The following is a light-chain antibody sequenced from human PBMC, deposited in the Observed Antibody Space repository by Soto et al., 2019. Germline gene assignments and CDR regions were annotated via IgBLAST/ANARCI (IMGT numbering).Light chain of an antibody. V-gene: IGKV1-39*01. CDR2: AAS. CDR3: QQSYSRPRT. CDR1: QRISSY. Sequence: DFRMSQSPSSMSASVGSSVTSTCRASQRISSYLNWYQQKPGKAPKLLIYAASSLQSGVPSGFSGSGYGTDFTLTITSLQSEDFAIYYCQQSYSRPRTVGPGTKVEIK. J-gene: IGKJ1*01.